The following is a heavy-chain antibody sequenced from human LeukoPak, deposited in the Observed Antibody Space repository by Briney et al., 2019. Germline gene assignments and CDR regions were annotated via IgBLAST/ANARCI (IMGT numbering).Heavy chain of an antibody. D-gene: IGHD3-3*01. J-gene: IGHJ4*02. CDR1: GGSFSGYY. Sequence: SETLSLTCAVYGGSFSGYYWSWIRQPPGKGLEWIGEINHSGSTNYNPSLKSRVTISVDTSKNQFSLKLSSVSAADTAVYYCARGTRNYDFWSGYYGTLNDYWGQGTLVSVSS. V-gene: IGHV4-34*01. CDR3: ARGTRNYDFWSGYYGTLNDY. CDR2: INHSGST.